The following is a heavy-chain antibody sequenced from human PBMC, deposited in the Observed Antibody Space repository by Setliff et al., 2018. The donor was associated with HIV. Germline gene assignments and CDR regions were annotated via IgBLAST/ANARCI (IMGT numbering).Heavy chain of an antibody. J-gene: IGHJ4*02. CDR2: FYPGDSDT. D-gene: IGHD6-19*01. V-gene: IGHV5-51*01. Sequence: GESLKISCQASGYSFTNFWIGWVRQMPGKGLEWMGVFYPGDSDTRYSPSFQGQVTISADRSISTAYLQWSSLKASDTAMYYCARQRSSGRHYDYWGQGTLVTVSS. CDR1: GYSFTNFW. CDR3: ARQRSSGRHYDY.